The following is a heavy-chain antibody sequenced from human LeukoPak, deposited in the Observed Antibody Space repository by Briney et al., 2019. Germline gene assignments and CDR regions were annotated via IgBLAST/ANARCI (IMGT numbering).Heavy chain of an antibody. V-gene: IGHV3-21*04. J-gene: IGHJ4*02. CDR2: ISSSSSYI. CDR3: ASSSPYGDYGKDDY. D-gene: IGHD4-17*01. CDR1: GFTFSSYS. Sequence: KPGGSLRLSCAASGFTFSSYSMNWVRQAPGKGLEWVSSISSSSSYIYYADSVKGRFTISRDNAKNSLYLQMNSLRAEDTAVYYCASSSPYGDYGKDDYWGQGTLVTVSS.